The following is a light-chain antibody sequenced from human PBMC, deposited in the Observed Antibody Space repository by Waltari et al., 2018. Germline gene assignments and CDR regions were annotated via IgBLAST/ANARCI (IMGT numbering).Light chain of an antibody. V-gene: IGLV6-57*03. CDR3: HSHEAKHYGV. Sequence: NFMLTQPHSVSESPGKTLTISCTRISCSIASNYVHLYQRHPGSVPTSVIYVANQRPTGVPDRFAVSIDSTSNSSSLTISGRKTEDEADDYCHSHEAKHYGVFGGGTKVTVL. CDR1: SCSIASNY. CDR2: VAN. J-gene: IGLJ2*01.